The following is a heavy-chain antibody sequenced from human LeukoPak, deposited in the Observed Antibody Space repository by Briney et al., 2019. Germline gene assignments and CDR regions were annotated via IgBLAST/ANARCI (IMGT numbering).Heavy chain of an antibody. CDR2: MYYSGST. CDR1: GASISSSSYY. V-gene: IGHV4-39*01. CDR3: ARLPYSRYSGSYYFDY. J-gene: IGHJ4*02. D-gene: IGHD1-26*01. Sequence: SETLSLTCTVSGASISSSSYYWGWIRQPPGRGLEWIGSMYYSGSTYYNPSLKSRVTISLDTSNNQFSLKLSSVTAADTAVYYCARLPYSRYSGSYYFDYWGQGTLVTVSS.